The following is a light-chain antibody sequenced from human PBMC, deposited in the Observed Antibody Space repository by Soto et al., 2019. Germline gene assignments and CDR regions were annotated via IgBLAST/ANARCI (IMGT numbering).Light chain of an antibody. J-gene: IGKJ5*01. V-gene: IGKV1-9*01. CDR3: QQLNSYPIT. CDR1: QGISSY. CDR2: AAS. Sequence: DIQLNHSLSLLASSVGDLLTTTCRASQGISSYLAWYQQKPGKAPKLLIYAASTLQSGVPSRFSGSGSGTEFTHTISSLQPEDFATYYCQQLNSYPITFGQGTRLEI.